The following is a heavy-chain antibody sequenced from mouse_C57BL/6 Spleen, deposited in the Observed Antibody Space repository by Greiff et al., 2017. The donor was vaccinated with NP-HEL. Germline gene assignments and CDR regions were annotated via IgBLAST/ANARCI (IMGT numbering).Heavy chain of an antibody. CDR1: GYTFTDYN. J-gene: IGHJ2*01. V-gene: IGHV1-22*01. Sequence: VQLQQSGPELVKPGASVKMSCKASGYTFTDYNMHWVKQSHGKSLEWIGYINPNNGGTSYNQKFKGKATLTVNKSSSTAYMELRSLTSEDSAVYYCAKPSNWDGDYFDYWGQGTTLTVSS. CDR3: AKPSNWDGDYFDY. D-gene: IGHD4-1*01. CDR2: INPNNGGT.